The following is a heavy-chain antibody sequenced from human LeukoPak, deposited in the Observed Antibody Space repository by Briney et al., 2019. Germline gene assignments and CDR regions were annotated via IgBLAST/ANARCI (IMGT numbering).Heavy chain of an antibody. V-gene: IGHV4-34*01. D-gene: IGHD1-20*01. CDR3: ARPGIPGRGPWGHDSYYMDV. Sequence: SETLSLTCAVYGGSFSGYYWKWIRQPPGKGLECIGEINHSGSTNYNPSLKSRVTISVDTSKNQFSLKLTSMTAADTAVYYCARPGIPGRGPWGHDSYYMDVWGKGTTVTVSS. CDR1: GGSFSGYY. CDR2: INHSGST. J-gene: IGHJ6*03.